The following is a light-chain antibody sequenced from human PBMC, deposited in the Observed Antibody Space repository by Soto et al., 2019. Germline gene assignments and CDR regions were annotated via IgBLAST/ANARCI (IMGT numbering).Light chain of an antibody. CDR3: QHSYTTPPWT. CDR1: QSVLSTSNKMNY. V-gene: IGKV4-1*01. CDR2: AAS. J-gene: IGKJ1*01. Sequence: DIVMTQSPDSLAVSLGERATINCRSRQSVLSTSNKMNYLAWYQQKPGKAPNLLISAASNLHSGVPSRFSGSGSGTDFTLTISSLQPEDFATYYCQHSYTTPPWTFGQGTKVDIK.